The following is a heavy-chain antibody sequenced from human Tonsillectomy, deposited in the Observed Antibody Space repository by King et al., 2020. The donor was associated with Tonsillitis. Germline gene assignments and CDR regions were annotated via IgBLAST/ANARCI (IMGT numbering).Heavy chain of an antibody. CDR1: GGSISSYF. CDR3: ARASVTTFSDAFDI. Sequence: QLQESGPGLVKPSETLSLTCTVSGGSISSYFWTWIRQPPGKGLEWVGYIYHSGSTNYNPSLKSRVTISVDTSKNQFSLNLTPVTAADTAVYYCARASVTTFSDAFDIWGQGTVVTVSS. CDR2: IYHSGST. V-gene: IGHV4-59*01. J-gene: IGHJ3*02. D-gene: IGHD4-17*01.